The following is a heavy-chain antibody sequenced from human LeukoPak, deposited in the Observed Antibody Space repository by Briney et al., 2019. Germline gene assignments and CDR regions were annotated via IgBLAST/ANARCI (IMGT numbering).Heavy chain of an antibody. CDR2: IYYSGST. Sequence: PSETLSLTCTVSGGSISSYYWSWIRQPPGKGLEWIGYIYYSGSTNYNPSLKSRVTISVDTSKNQFSLKLSSVTAADTAVYYCARYMVRGGHNWSDPWGQGTLVTVSS. J-gene: IGHJ5*02. CDR1: GGSISSYY. D-gene: IGHD3-10*01. V-gene: IGHV4-59*08. CDR3: ARYMVRGGHNWSDP.